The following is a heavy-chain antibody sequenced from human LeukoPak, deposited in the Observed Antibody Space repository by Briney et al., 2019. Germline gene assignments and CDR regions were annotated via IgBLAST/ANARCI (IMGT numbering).Heavy chain of an antibody. CDR1: GDSISSYS. CDR3: ARAAISRSFDC. CDR2: IYYSASA. J-gene: IGHJ4*03. V-gene: IGHV4-59*01. Sequence: ETHSPMRTVSGDSISSYSRTWIWQPPGKGLEWIGYIYYSASAKYNPSLKSRVSISVDTSKNQFSLKLSSVTAADTPVYYCARAAISRSFDCWGQGTLVTVFS.